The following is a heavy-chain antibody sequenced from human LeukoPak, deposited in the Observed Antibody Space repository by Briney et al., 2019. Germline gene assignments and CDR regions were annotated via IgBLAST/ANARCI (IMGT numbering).Heavy chain of an antibody. CDR3: ATGNPGGWAEMATMVGWFDP. J-gene: IGHJ5*02. CDR2: FDPEDGET. CDR1: GYTLTELS. V-gene: IGHV1-24*01. Sequence: ASVKVSCKVSGYTLTELSMHWVRQAPGKGLEWMGGFDPEDGETIYAQKFQGRVTMTEDTSTDTAYMELSSLRSEDTAVYYCATGNPGGWAEMATMVGWFDPWGQGTLVTVSS. D-gene: IGHD5-24*01.